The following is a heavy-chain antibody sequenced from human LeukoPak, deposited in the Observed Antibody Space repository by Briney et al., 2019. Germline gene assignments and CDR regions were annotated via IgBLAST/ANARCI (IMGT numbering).Heavy chain of an antibody. V-gene: IGHV4-30-4*01. Sequence: SETLSLTCSVSGVSITSGDYYWSWIRQPPGKGLEWIGTIFYTGGTYYNPSLKSRLNISIDTSKNQFSLKLSSVTAADTAMYYCARELDYGDYVGGPYFFDFWGQGTLVTVSS. D-gene: IGHD4-17*01. J-gene: IGHJ4*02. CDR1: GVSITSGDYY. CDR2: IFYTGGT. CDR3: ARELDYGDYVGGPYFFDF.